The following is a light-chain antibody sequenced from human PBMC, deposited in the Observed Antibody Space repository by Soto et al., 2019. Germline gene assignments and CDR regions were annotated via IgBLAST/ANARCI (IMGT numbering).Light chain of an antibody. Sequence: QSALTQPPSVSGAPGQRVTISCTGSSSNIGAGYVVHWYQQLPGTAPKLLIYGNSNRPSGVPDRFSGSKSGTSASLAITGRLADEEADDYCQSSYSSLSGWVFGGGTKLTVL. V-gene: IGLV1-40*01. CDR1: SSNIGAGYV. CDR3: QSSYSSLSGWV. J-gene: IGLJ3*02. CDR2: GNS.